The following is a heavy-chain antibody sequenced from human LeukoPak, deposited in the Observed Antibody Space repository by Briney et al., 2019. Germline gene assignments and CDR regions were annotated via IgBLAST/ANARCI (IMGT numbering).Heavy chain of an antibody. V-gene: IGHV3-15*01. CDR1: GFTFSNAW. J-gene: IGHJ4*02. Sequence: GGSLRLSCAASGFTFSNAWMSWVRQAPGKGLGWVGRIKSKTDGGTTDYAAPVKGRFTISRDDSKNTLYLQMNSLKTEDTAVYYCTTSLRYFDWLQLTNYWGQGTLVTVSS. CDR2: IKSKTDGGTT. D-gene: IGHD3-9*01. CDR3: TTSLRYFDWLQLTNY.